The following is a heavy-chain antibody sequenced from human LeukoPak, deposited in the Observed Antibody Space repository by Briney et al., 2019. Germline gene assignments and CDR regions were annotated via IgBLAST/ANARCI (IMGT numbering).Heavy chain of an antibody. CDR2: ISSSGSTI. CDR1: GFTFSSYE. CDR3: ARDRVEYCSSTSCFGRRGYYMDV. V-gene: IGHV3-48*03. J-gene: IGHJ6*03. Sequence: GGSLRLSCAASGFTFSSYEMNWVRQAPGKGLEWVSYISSSGSTIYYADSVKGRFTISRDNAKNSLYLQMNSLRAEDTAVYYCARDRVEYCSSTSCFGRRGYYMDVWGKGTTVTISS. D-gene: IGHD2-2*01.